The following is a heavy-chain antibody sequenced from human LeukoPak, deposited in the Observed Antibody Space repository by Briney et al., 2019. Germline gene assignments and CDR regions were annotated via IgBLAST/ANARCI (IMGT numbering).Heavy chain of an antibody. Sequence: GGSLRLSCAASGFTFSDYAMTCVRHAPGEGLEWVSFISGGGSTTSHAVSVKGRFTISRDNSKNTLYLQMNSLRVEDTAVYFCAKGCLSSTCDSTRWFDPWGQGTLVTVSS. CDR2: ISGGGSTT. J-gene: IGHJ5*02. CDR3: AKGCLSSTCDSTRWFDP. CDR1: GFTFSDYA. D-gene: IGHD3-3*01. V-gene: IGHV3-23*01.